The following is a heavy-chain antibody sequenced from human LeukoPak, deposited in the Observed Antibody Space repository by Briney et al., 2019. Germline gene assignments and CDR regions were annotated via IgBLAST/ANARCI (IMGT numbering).Heavy chain of an antibody. Sequence: ASXKVSCKVSGYTLTELSMHWVRQAPGKGLEWMGGFDPEDGETIYAQKFQGRVTMTEDTSTDTAFMELSSLRSEDTAVYYCATDLLGDFWSGYYTHWGQGTLVTVSS. CDR2: FDPEDGET. V-gene: IGHV1-24*01. CDR1: GYTLTELS. D-gene: IGHD3-3*01. J-gene: IGHJ4*02. CDR3: ATDLLGDFWSGYYTH.